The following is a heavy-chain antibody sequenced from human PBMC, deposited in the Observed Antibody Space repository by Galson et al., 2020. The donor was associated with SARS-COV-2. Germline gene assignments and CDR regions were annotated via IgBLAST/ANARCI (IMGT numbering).Heavy chain of an antibody. V-gene: IGHV1-8*01. CDR1: GYTFTSYD. Sequence: ASVKVSCKASGYTFTSYDINWVRQATGQGLEWMGWMNPNSGNTGYAQKFQGRVTMTRNTSISTAYMELSSLRSEDTAVYYCARGGRRYCSGGSCYRLDYWGQGTLVTVSS. CDR2: MNPNSGNT. J-gene: IGHJ4*02. D-gene: IGHD2-15*01. CDR3: ARGGRRYCSGGSCYRLDY.